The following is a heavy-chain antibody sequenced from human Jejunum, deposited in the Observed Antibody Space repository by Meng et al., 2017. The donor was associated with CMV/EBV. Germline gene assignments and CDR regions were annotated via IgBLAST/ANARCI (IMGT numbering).Heavy chain of an antibody. Sequence: TFSSYAMSWVRQAPGKGLEWVSSISVSDSITYYADSVRGRFTISRDNSKNTLYLQINSLRPDDTAVYYCAKLHKVGYCGSTDCYPDYWGQGTLVTVSS. CDR3: AKLHKVGYCGSTDCYPDY. V-gene: IGHV3-23*01. J-gene: IGHJ4*02. CDR1: TFSSYA. CDR2: ISVSDSIT. D-gene: IGHD2-2*03.